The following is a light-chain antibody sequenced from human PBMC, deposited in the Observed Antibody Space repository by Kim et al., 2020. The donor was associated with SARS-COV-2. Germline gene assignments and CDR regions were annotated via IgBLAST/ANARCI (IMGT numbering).Light chain of an antibody. CDR1: SSNVGAGYD. J-gene: IGLJ3*02. CDR2: RNS. V-gene: IGLV1-40*01. Sequence: RVTISCAGSSSNVGAGYDVHWYQQHPGAAPKLLIYRNSNRPSGVPDRFSGSKSGTSASLAITGLQAEDEADYYCQSYDSSLSASVFGGGTQLTVL. CDR3: QSYDSSLSASV.